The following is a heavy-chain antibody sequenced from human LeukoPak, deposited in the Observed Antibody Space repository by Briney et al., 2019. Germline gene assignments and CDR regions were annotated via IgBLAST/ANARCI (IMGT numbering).Heavy chain of an antibody. Sequence: SETLSLTCTVSGGSMSSYYWGWIRQPPGKRLDWIAYIFSSGSTNYSPSLKSRVSMSVDTSKNQFSLNLTSVTAADTAVYYCARVRAYSTNTPRSFDIWGQGTMVTVSS. CDR2: IFSSGST. V-gene: IGHV4-59*01. D-gene: IGHD4-11*01. CDR3: ARVRAYSTNTPRSFDI. CDR1: GGSMSSYY. J-gene: IGHJ3*02.